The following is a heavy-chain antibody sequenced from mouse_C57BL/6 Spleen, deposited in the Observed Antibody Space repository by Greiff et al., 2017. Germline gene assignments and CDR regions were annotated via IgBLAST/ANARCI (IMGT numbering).Heavy chain of an antibody. Sequence: VQLQQSGAELVRPGTSVKVSCKASGYAFTNYLIEWVKQRPGQGLEWIGVINPGSGGTNYNEKFKGKATLTADKSPSTAYMQLSSLTSEDSAVYFCARGGNLGYWGQGTTLTVSS. CDR1: GYAFTNYL. CDR2: INPGSGGT. V-gene: IGHV1-54*01. CDR3: ARGGNLGY. J-gene: IGHJ2*01.